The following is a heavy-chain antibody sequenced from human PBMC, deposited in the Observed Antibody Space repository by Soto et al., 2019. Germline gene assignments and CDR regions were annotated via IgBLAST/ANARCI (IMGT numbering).Heavy chain of an antibody. CDR3: AKDNDLDRDGPFDY. CDR1: GFSFDDYG. CDR2: ISWNSGDI. D-gene: IGHD2-2*03. V-gene: IGHV3-9*01. Sequence: EMQLVESGGGSVQPGRSLRLSCAASGFSFDDYGMHWVRQGPGKGLERVSGISWNSGDIYYADSVKGRFTISRDNAKKSLYLQMNSLRTEDTALYYCAKDNDLDRDGPFDYWGQGILVTVSS. J-gene: IGHJ4*02.